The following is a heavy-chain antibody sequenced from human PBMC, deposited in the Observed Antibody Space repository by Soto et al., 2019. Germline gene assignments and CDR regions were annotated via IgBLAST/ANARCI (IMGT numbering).Heavy chain of an antibody. V-gene: IGHV1-24*01. D-gene: IGHD2-21*02. Sequence: ASVKVSCKVSGYTLTELSMHWVRQAPGKGLEWMGGFDPEDGETIYAQKFQGRVTMTEDTSTDTAYMELSSLRSEDTAVYYCATGLLAYCGGDCYRNFDYWGQGTLVTVSS. CDR2: FDPEDGET. CDR3: ATGLLAYCGGDCYRNFDY. J-gene: IGHJ4*02. CDR1: GYTLTELS.